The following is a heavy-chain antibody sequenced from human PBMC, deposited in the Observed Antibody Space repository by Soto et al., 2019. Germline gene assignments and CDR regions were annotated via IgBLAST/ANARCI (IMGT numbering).Heavy chain of an antibody. D-gene: IGHD5-12*01. CDR2: IIPILGIA. Sequence: QVQLVQSGAEVKKPGSSVKVSCKASGGTFSSYTISWVRQAPGQGLEWMGRIIPILGIANYAQKFQGRVTITEDKSTSTAYMELSSLRSEDTAVYYCARGKEMATMYYYYGMDVWGQGTTVTVSS. V-gene: IGHV1-69*02. J-gene: IGHJ6*02. CDR3: ARGKEMATMYYYYGMDV. CDR1: GGTFSSYT.